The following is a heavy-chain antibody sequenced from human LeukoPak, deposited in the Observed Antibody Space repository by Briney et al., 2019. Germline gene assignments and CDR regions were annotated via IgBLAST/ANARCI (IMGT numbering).Heavy chain of an antibody. CDR2: IYYSGST. CDR1: GGSMNSYY. CDR3: ARERQPYGYD. J-gene: IGHJ4*02. D-gene: IGHD3-10*01. V-gene: IGHV4-59*12. Sequence: SETLSLTCTVSGGSMNSYYWSWIRQPPGKGLEWIGYIYYSGSTYYNPSLKSRVTISVDTSKNQFSLKLSSVTAADTAVYYCARERQPYGYDWGQGTLVTVSS.